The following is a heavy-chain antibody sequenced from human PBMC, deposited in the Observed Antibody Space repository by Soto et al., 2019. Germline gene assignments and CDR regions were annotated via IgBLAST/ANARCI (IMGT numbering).Heavy chain of an antibody. J-gene: IGHJ6*02. V-gene: IGHV1-2*04. D-gene: IGHD3-16*02. CDR2: INPNIGGA. CDR1: GYTFTGYS. Sequence: ASVKVSCKASGYTFTGYSMRWVRQAPGQGPEWMGWINPNIGGANYAQKFQGWVTMTTDASMSTAYMELSRLRSDDTAVYYCARELLLLNYDYVCGSYRPHYCGAVMDVWGQGTTVTVSS. CDR3: ARELLLLNYDYVCGSYRPHYCGAVMDV.